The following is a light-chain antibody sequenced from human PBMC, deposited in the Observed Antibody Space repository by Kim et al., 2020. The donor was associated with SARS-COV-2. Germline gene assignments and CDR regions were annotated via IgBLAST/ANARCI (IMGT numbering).Light chain of an antibody. CDR1: QSVHIW. V-gene: IGKV1-5*03. Sequence: DIQMTQSPSILPASIGDTVTIPCRASQSVHIWLAWYQQKPGQVPLLLTQKSSELQYGVPTRFRGSGSGTDFTLTIASLQPDDFATYCCQQNHIQSTFGPGTKVDIK. CDR2: KSS. CDR3: QQNHIQST. J-gene: IGKJ3*01.